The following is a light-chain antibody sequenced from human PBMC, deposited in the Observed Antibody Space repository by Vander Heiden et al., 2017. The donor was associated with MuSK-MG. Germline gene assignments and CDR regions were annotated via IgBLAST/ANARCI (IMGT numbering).Light chain of an antibody. Sequence: ELVLTQSPGTLSLSPGERATLSCRASQSVSSSYLAWYQQKPGQAPRLLIYGASSRATGIPDRFSGSGSGTDFTLTIRRLETEDFAMYYCQQYGSSPYTFGQGAKLEIK. V-gene: IGKV3-20*01. CDR3: QQYGSSPYT. CDR1: QSVSSSY. J-gene: IGKJ2*01. CDR2: GAS.